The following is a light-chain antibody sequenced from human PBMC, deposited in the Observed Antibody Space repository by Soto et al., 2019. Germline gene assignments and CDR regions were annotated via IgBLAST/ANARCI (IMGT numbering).Light chain of an antibody. CDR3: QQFGNSPWT. Sequence: GVSQSPGRLSLSTGERATLSCRASQSVPSTYFAWYQQKSGQPPRLLISGTSNRATGIPDRFSGSGSGRDFTLTISRLEPEDFAVYFCQQFGNSPWTFGQGTKVDIK. V-gene: IGKV3-20*01. CDR1: QSVPSTY. J-gene: IGKJ1*01. CDR2: GTS.